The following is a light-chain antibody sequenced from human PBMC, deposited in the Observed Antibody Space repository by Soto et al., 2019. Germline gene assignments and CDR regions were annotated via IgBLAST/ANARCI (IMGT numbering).Light chain of an antibody. V-gene: IGKV3-15*01. CDR2: GAS. CDR1: QSVGTY. J-gene: IGKJ1*01. Sequence: EIVMTQSPATLSVSPGERATLSCRASQSVGTYLAWYQQKPGQAPRLLIYGASTRAAGISSRCSGGGSGTEFTLTISSLHSEDFAIYYCQQYNDWPRTFGQGTKVGIK. CDR3: QQYNDWPRT.